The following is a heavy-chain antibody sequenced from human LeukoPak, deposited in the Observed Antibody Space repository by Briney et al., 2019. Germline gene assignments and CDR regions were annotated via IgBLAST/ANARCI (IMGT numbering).Heavy chain of an antibody. Sequence: GGSLRLSCAASGFTFSDYYMSWIRQAPGKGLEWVSYISSSSSTIYYADSVKGRFTISRDNAKNSLYLQMNSLRAEDTAVYYCARDEAVAVFDIWGQGTMVTVSS. CDR2: ISSSSSTI. CDR3: ARDEAVAVFDI. CDR1: GFTFSDYY. J-gene: IGHJ3*02. D-gene: IGHD6-19*01. V-gene: IGHV3-11*04.